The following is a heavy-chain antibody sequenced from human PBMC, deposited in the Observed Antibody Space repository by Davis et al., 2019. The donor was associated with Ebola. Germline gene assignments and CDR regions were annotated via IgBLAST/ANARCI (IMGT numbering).Heavy chain of an antibody. CDR1: GFTFSSYA. J-gene: IGHJ4*02. D-gene: IGHD3-9*01. Sequence: PGGSLRLSCAASGFTFSSYAMSWVRQAPGKGLEWVSVISGSGGSTYYADSVKGRFTISRDDSKNMVFLQMNSLRAEDTAVYYCTTRLVNHFDHWGQGTLVTVSS. CDR2: ISGSGGST. CDR3: TTRLVNHFDH. V-gene: IGHV3-23*01.